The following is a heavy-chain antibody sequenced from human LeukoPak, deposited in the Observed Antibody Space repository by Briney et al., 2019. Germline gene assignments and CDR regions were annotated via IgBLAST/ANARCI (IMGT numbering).Heavy chain of an antibody. CDR3: ARPATVVTPWYFDL. D-gene: IGHD4-23*01. Sequence: GQSLNIDCKGSGYSVTSYWIGWVRQMPGKGLEWMGIIYPGDSDTRYSPSFQGQVTISADKSISTAYVQWSSLKASGTAMYYCARPATVVTPWYFDLWGRGTLVTVSS. CDR1: GYSVTSYW. CDR2: IYPGDSDT. V-gene: IGHV5-51*01. J-gene: IGHJ2*01.